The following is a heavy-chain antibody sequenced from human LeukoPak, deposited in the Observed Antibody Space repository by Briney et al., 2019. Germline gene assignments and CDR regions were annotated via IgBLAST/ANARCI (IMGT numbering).Heavy chain of an antibody. CDR1: GYSISSSYY. Sequence: SETLSLTCTVSGYSISSSYYWAWIRQPPGKGLEWIGSIYHSGSTYYNPSLKSRVTISVDTSKNQFSLKLSSVTAADTAVYYCVRHTYYYGSGSYYPDCWGQGTLVTVSS. V-gene: IGHV4-38-2*02. CDR3: VRHTYYYGSGSYYPDC. CDR2: IYHSGST. J-gene: IGHJ4*02. D-gene: IGHD3-10*01.